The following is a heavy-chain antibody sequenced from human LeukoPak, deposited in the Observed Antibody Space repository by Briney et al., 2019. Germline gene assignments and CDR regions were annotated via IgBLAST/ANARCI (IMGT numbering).Heavy chain of an antibody. CDR2: ISSSGSTI. J-gene: IGHJ4*02. D-gene: IGHD5-18*01. V-gene: IGHV3-48*03. Sequence: GGSLRLSCAASGFTFSSYEMNWVRQAPGKGLEWVSYISSSGSTIYYADSVKGRFTISRDNAKNSLYLQMNSLRAEDTAVYYCARDGGYSYGYGPTHFDYWGQGTLVTVFS. CDR3: ARDGGYSYGYGPTHFDY. CDR1: GFTFSSYE.